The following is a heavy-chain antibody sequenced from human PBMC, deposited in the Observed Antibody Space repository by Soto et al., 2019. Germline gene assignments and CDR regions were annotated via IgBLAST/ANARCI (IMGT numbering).Heavy chain of an antibody. D-gene: IGHD3-22*01. J-gene: IGHJ5*02. CDR1: GGSLSSYY. Sequence: QVQLQESGPGLVKPSETLSLTCTVSGGSLSSYYWSWIRQPPGKGLEWIGYIYYSGSTNYNPSLKSRVTISVDTSKNQFSLKLSSVTAADTAVYYCARLPYYYDNWFDPWGQGTLVTVSS. CDR2: IYYSGST. CDR3: ARLPYYYDNWFDP. V-gene: IGHV4-59*01.